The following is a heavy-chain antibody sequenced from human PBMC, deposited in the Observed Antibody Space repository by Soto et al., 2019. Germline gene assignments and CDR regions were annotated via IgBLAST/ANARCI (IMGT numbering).Heavy chain of an antibody. CDR2: IYYSGST. D-gene: IGHD3-10*01. CDR3: ARHDGKPGWFDP. Sequence: QLQLQESGPGLVKPSETLSLTCTVSGGSISSSSYYWGWIRQPPGKGLEWIGSIYYSGSTYYNPSLKSRVTISVDTSKNQSSLQLSSVTAADTAVYYCARHDGKPGWFDPWGQGTLVTVSS. CDR1: GGSISSSSYY. V-gene: IGHV4-39*01. J-gene: IGHJ5*02.